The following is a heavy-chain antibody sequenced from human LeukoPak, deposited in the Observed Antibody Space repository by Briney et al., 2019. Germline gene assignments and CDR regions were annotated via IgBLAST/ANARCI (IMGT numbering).Heavy chain of an antibody. D-gene: IGHD1-1*01. CDR3: AKAVAGARADAFDV. Sequence: GGSLRLSCAASGFTFSSYAMSWVRQAPGKGLEWVSGISGSAGSTYYADSVKGRFTFSRDNSKNTLYLQMNSLRAEDSPVYYCAKAVAGARADAFDVWGQGTMVTVSS. V-gene: IGHV3-23*01. CDR1: GFTFSSYA. CDR2: ISGSAGST. J-gene: IGHJ3*01.